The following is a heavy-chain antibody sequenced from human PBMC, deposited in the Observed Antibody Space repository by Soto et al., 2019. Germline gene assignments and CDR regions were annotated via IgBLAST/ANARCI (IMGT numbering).Heavy chain of an antibody. D-gene: IGHD5-12*01. J-gene: IGHJ6*02. CDR1: GFTFSSYA. CDR2: ISYDGGNK. Sequence: LRLSCAASGFTFSSYAMHWVRQAPGKGLEWVAVISYDGGNKYYADSVKGRFTISRDNSKNTLYLQMNSLRAEDTTVYYCARERGYSGYDPSYSDYGMDVWGQGTTVTVSS. V-gene: IGHV3-30-3*01. CDR3: ARERGYSGYDPSYSDYGMDV.